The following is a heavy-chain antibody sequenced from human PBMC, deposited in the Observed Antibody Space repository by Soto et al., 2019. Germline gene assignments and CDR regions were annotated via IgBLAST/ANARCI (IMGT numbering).Heavy chain of an antibody. D-gene: IGHD6-6*01. CDR3: AIGIEDSSPSGLS. CDR1: GFTFSSYS. V-gene: IGHV3-21*01. Sequence: GGSLRLSCAASGFTFSSYSMNWVRQAPGKGLEWVSSISSSSSYIYYADSVKGRFTISRDNAKNSLYLQMNSLRAEDTAVYYCAIGIEDSSPSGLSWGQGTLVTVSS. CDR2: ISSSSSYI. J-gene: IGHJ5*02.